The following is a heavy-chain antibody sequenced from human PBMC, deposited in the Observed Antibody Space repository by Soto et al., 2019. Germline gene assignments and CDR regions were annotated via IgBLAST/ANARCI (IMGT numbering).Heavy chain of an antibody. Sequence: AASVKVSCKAPGDTFTSYYLNWVRQAPGQGLEWMGVINPHGGSTKYAQKFQGRVTMTRDTSRSTVYMELRSLRSDDTAIYYRARSSGGNFGIIIEGSNWFDPWGQGTLVTVSS. CDR3: ARSSGGNFGIIIEGSNWFDP. V-gene: IGHV1-46*01. CDR1: GDTFTSYY. D-gene: IGHD3-3*01. J-gene: IGHJ5*02. CDR2: INPHGGST.